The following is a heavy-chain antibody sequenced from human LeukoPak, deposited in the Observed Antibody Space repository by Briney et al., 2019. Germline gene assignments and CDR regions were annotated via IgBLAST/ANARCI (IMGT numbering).Heavy chain of an antibody. J-gene: IGHJ4*02. CDR2: ISWNSGSI. Sequence: TGGSLRLSCAASGFTLDDYAMHWVRQAPGNGLGWVSGISWNSGSIGYADSVKGRFTISRDNAKNSLYLQMNSVRAEDTALYYCAKGHGYSYGTFDYWGQGTLVTVSS. V-gene: IGHV3-9*01. CDR3: AKGHGYSYGTFDY. CDR1: GFTLDDYA. D-gene: IGHD5-18*01.